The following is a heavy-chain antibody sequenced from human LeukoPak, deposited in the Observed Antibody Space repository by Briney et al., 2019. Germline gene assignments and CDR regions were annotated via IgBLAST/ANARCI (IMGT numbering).Heavy chain of an antibody. CDR2: IYSGGST. Sequence: PGGSLRLSRAASGFTVSSNYMSWVRQAPGKGLEWVPVIYSGGSTYYADSVKGRFTISRDNSKNTLYLQMNSLRAEDTAVYYCARTLPGRSARYYYYMDVWGKGTTVTVSS. V-gene: IGHV3-66*02. CDR1: GFTVSSNY. CDR3: ARTLPGRSARYYYYMDV. J-gene: IGHJ6*03. D-gene: IGHD6-19*01.